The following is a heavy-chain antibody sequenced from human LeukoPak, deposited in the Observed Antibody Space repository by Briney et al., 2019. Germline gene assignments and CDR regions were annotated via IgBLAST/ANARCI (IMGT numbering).Heavy chain of an antibody. CDR2: TYHSGNT. CDR1: GDSISNYF. J-gene: IGHJ4*02. CDR3: ARDRELGH. Sequence: SETLSLTCTVSGDSISNYFWSWIRQPPGKGLEWIGYTYHSGNTDYNPSLKSRVTISADTSKNRFSLKLRSVTAADTAVYYCARDRELGHWGQGTLVSVSS. V-gene: IGHV4-59*01. D-gene: IGHD3-10*01.